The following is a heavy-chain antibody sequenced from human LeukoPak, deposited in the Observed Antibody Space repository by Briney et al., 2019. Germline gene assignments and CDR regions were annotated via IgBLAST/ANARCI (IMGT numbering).Heavy chain of an antibody. CDR2: IYYSGST. J-gene: IGHJ1*01. V-gene: IGHV4-39*01. CDR3: ATPGYCSSTSCYRYFQH. D-gene: IGHD2-2*02. CDR1: GGSISSSSYY. Sequence: PSETLSLTCTVSGGSISSSSYYWGWIRQPPGKGLEWIGSIYYSGSTYYNPSLKSRVTISVDTSKNQFSLKLSSVTAADTAVYYCATPGYCSSTSCYRYFQHWGQGTLVTVS.